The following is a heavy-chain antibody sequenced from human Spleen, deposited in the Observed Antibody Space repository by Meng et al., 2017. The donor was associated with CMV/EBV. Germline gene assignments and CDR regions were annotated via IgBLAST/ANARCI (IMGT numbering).Heavy chain of an antibody. Sequence: SGFTLSDYYMSWIRQAPGKGLEWVSYISSSGSTIEYADSVKGRFTISRDNAKNSLYLQMNSLRVEDTAVYYCAREHDFYNYCGMDVWGQGTTVTVSS. CDR2: ISSSGSTI. V-gene: IGHV3-11*04. D-gene: IGHD3-3*01. J-gene: IGHJ6*02. CDR3: AREHDFYNYCGMDV. CDR1: GFTLSDYY.